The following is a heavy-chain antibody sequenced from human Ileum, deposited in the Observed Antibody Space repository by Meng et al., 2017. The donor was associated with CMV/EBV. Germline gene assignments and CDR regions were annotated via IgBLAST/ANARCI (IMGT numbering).Heavy chain of an antibody. CDR2: IYYSGSP. V-gene: IGHV4-30-4*08. CDR3: VRQVVAASFDY. Sequence: QVQLQESCPGLVKPSHTLSLTCTVSGGSITSGNYYWSWIRQPPGRGLEWIGYIYYSGSPYYKPSLKSRVTISLDTSKNQFSLNLRSVTATDSAVYYCVRQVVAASFDYWGQGALVTVSS. CDR1: GGSITSGNYY. J-gene: IGHJ4*02. D-gene: IGHD2-15*01.